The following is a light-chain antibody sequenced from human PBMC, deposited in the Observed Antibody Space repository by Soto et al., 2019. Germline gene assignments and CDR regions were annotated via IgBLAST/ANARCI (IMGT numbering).Light chain of an antibody. CDR1: QSILYSANTKNY. J-gene: IGKJ1*01. CDR2: WAP. Sequence: IVMTQSPDSLAVSVGERATINCRSSQSILYSANTKNYLAWYQQKPGQPPKLLIYWAPTRESGVPDRFSGSGSGTDFTLIIMSLQAEAGAVYCCQQDYSTQTFGQGPKVQIK. CDR3: QQDYSTQT. V-gene: IGKV4-1*01.